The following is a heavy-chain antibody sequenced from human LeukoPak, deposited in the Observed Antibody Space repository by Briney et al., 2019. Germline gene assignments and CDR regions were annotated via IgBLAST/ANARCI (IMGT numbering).Heavy chain of an antibody. V-gene: IGHV3-23*01. CDR1: GLTFSTYA. Sequence: GGSLRLSCAASGLTFSTYAMTWVRQAPGKGLEWVSVISGNGGSTYHADSVKGRFTISRDNSKNTLYLQMNSLRAEDTALYYCAKYGSGSPYYYMDVWGKGTTVTVSS. J-gene: IGHJ6*03. CDR3: AKYGSGSPYYYMDV. D-gene: IGHD3-10*01. CDR2: ISGNGGST.